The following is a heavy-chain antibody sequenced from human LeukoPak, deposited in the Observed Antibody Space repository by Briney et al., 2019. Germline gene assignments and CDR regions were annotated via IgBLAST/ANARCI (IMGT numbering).Heavy chain of an antibody. V-gene: IGHV5-51*01. J-gene: IGHJ4*02. Sequence: KDGESLKISCKGSGYSFTSYWIGWVRQMPGKGLEWMGIIYPGDSDTRYSPSFQGQVTISADKSISTAYLQWSSLKASDTAMYYCARNIIAAAGNLEYFDYWGQGTLVTVSS. CDR3: ARNIIAAAGNLEYFDY. CDR2: IYPGDSDT. D-gene: IGHD6-13*01. CDR1: GYSFTSYW.